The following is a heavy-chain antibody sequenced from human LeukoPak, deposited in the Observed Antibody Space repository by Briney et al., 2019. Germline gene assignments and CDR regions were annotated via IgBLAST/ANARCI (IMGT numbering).Heavy chain of an antibody. CDR3: ARAVTLGNLYYFDY. Sequence: SVKVSCKASGGTFSSYTISWVRQAPGQGLEWMGRIIPIFGIANYAQKFQGRVTITADKSTSTAYMELSSLRSEDTAVYYCARAVTLGNLYYFDYWGQGTLVTVSS. CDR2: IIPIFGIA. V-gene: IGHV1-69*02. D-gene: IGHD3-16*01. CDR1: GGTFSSYT. J-gene: IGHJ4*02.